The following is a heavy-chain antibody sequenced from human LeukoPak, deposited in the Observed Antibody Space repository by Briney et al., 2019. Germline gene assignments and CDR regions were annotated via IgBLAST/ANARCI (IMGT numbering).Heavy chain of an antibody. CDR3: ARGAIPPYYDILTGPRPESWFDP. V-gene: IGHV3-7*01. CDR1: GFTFSTYW. D-gene: IGHD3-9*01. CDR2: IKQDGSEK. Sequence: PGGSLRLSCAASGFTFSTYWMSWVRQAPGKGLEWVANIKQDGSEKYYVDSVKGRFTISRDNAKNSLYLQMNSLRAEDTAVYYCARGAIPPYYDILTGPRPESWFDPWGQGTLVTVSS. J-gene: IGHJ5*02.